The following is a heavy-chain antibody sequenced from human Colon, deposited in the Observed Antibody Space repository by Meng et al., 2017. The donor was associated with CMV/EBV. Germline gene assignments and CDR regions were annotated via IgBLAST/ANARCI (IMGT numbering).Heavy chain of an antibody. Sequence: GESLKISCAASGFTFSSHAMHWVRQAPGKGLEWVAVISPDGRNTHYADSVKGRFTFSRDNSKNTLYLQMNSLRAEDTAVYYCARASLPSWKHKDYYYYYGMDVWGQGTTVTVSS. J-gene: IGHJ6*02. D-gene: IGHD5-18*01. CDR1: GFTFSSHA. CDR2: ISPDGRNT. CDR3: ARASLPSWKHKDYYYYYGMDV. V-gene: IGHV3-30*04.